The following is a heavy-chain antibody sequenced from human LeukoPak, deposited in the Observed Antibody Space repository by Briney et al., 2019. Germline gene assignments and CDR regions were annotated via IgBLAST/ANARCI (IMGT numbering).Heavy chain of an antibody. V-gene: IGHV3-74*01. CDR2: INPDGSSI. CDR3: VRDSGDGSTSFDN. Sequence: QPGGSLRLSCAASGFTFRSYWMHWVRQAPGKGLVWISRINPDGSSITYADSVKGRFTFSRDNAKNTLYLQMNSLRVEDTAVYYCVRDSGDGSTSFDNWGQGTLVTISS. CDR1: GFTFRSYW. J-gene: IGHJ4*02. D-gene: IGHD5-24*01.